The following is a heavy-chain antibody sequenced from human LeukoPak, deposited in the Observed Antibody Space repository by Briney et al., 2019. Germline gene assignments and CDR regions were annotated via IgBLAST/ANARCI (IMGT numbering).Heavy chain of an antibody. V-gene: IGHV5-51*01. CDR3: ARPSFWSGPGGLLMDV. Sequence: GESLKISCKGSGYSFTSYWIGWVRQMPGKGLEWMGIIYPGDSDTRYSPSFQGQVTISADKSISTAYLQWSSLKASDTAMYYCARPSFWSGPGGLLMDVWGKGTTVTVSS. J-gene: IGHJ6*04. CDR1: GYSFTSYW. CDR2: IYPGDSDT. D-gene: IGHD3-3*01.